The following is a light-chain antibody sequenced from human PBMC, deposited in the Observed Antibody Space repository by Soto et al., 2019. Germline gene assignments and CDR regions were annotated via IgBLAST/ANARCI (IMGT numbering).Light chain of an antibody. V-gene: IGLV2-14*01. CDR1: SSDVGAYNY. J-gene: IGLJ1*01. CDR2: GVT. Sequence: QSVLTQPASVSGSPGQSITISCTGTSSDVGAYNYVSWYQQYPGKAPKLMIYGVTNRPSGVSNRFYGPKTVNTASLTISGLQAEDEADYYCFPPRGGDFHVFGTGTKVTVL. CDR3: FPPRGGDFHV.